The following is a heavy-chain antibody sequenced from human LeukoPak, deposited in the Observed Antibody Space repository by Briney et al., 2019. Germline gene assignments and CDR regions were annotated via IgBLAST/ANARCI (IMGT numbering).Heavy chain of an antibody. J-gene: IGHJ4*02. CDR1: GFTFSSHC. D-gene: IGHD5-12*01. Sequence: GGSLRLSRAASGFTFSSHCMSWVRQAPGKGLEWVSVISGSGRSTYYADSVKGRFTISRDNSKDTLYLQMNSLRAEDTALYYCAQEYSGYDLSAGYWGRGALVTVSS. CDR2: ISGSGRST. CDR3: AQEYSGYDLSAGY. V-gene: IGHV3-23*01.